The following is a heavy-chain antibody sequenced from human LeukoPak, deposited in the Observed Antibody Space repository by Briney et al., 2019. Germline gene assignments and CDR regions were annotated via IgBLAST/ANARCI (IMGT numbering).Heavy chain of an antibody. V-gene: IGHV4-39*02. J-gene: IGHJ4*02. CDR3: ARLGSSSYDISTGFSYYFDY. CDR2: IHYGGST. Sequence: PSETLSLTCTVSGGSISSNSYYWGWIRQPPGKGLERFGSIHYGGSTNYNPSLKSRVTISVDTSKNHFSLKLSSVTAADTAVYYCARLGSSSYDISTGFSYYFDYWGQGTLVTVSS. D-gene: IGHD3-9*01. CDR1: GGSISSNSYY.